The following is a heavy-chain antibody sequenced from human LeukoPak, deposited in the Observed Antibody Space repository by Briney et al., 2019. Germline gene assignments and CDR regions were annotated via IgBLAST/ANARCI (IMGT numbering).Heavy chain of an antibody. Sequence: GGSLRLSCAASGFTFSSYAMSWVRRAPGKGLEWVSAISGSGGSTYYADSVKGRFTISRDNSKNTLYLQMNSLRAEDTAVYYCAKDWYYDFWSGYLYWGQGTLVTVSP. D-gene: IGHD3-3*01. CDR1: GFTFSSYA. CDR2: ISGSGGST. CDR3: AKDWYYDFWSGYLY. J-gene: IGHJ4*02. V-gene: IGHV3-23*01.